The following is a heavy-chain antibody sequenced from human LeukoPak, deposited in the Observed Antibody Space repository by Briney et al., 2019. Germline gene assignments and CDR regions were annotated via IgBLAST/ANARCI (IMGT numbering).Heavy chain of an antibody. Sequence: PGGSLRLSCAASGFTFSSYDMSWVRQTPGKGLEWVSRISGSGGRTSYADSVKGRFTISRDNSRNTLYLQMNSLRVEDTAVYYCAKGLEASSPGWYFDLWGRGTLVTVS. D-gene: IGHD2-21*01. CDR1: GFTFSSYD. CDR3: AKGLEASSPGWYFDL. J-gene: IGHJ2*01. V-gene: IGHV3-23*01. CDR2: ISGSGGRT.